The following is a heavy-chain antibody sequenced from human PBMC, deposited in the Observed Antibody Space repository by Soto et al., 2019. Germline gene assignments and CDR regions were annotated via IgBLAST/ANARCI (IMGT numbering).Heavy chain of an antibody. D-gene: IGHD2-15*01. V-gene: IGHV4-59*01. CDR1: GGSISSYY. CDR2: IYYSGST. Sequence: SETLSLTCTVSGGSISSYYWSWIRQPPGKGLEWIGYIYYSGSTNYNPSLKSRVTISVDASKNQFSLKLSSVTAADTAVYYCARTIKGPFIGYCSGGSCYYFDYWGQGTLVTVSS. CDR3: ARTIKGPFIGYCSGGSCYYFDY. J-gene: IGHJ4*02.